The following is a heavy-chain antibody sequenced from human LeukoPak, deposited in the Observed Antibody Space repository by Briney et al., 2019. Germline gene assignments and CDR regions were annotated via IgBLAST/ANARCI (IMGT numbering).Heavy chain of an antibody. D-gene: IGHD1-26*01. CDR1: GFIFSNYG. Sequence: GESLKISCVTSGFIFSNYGMHWVRQAPGKGLEWVAVIWNDGTYKYYADSVKGRFTISRDNSKNTLYLQMNSLRAEDTAVYYCAKPTRGSGSFLIDYWGQGTLVTVSS. V-gene: IGHV3-33*06. CDR3: AKPTRGSGSFLIDY. CDR2: IWNDGTYK. J-gene: IGHJ4*02.